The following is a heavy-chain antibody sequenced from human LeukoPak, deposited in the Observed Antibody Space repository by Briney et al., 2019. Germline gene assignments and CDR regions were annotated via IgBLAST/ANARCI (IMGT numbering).Heavy chain of an antibody. CDR2: ISNNGGYT. CDR3: AKQLGYCSDGSCYFPY. Sequence: GGSLRLSCATSGFTFSSSAMSWVRQAPGKGLEWVSAISNNGGYTYYADSVQGRFTISRDNSKSTLCLQMNSLRAEDTAVYYCAKQLGYCSDGSCYFPYWGQGTLVTVSS. J-gene: IGHJ4*02. CDR1: GFTFSSSA. V-gene: IGHV3-23*01. D-gene: IGHD2-15*01.